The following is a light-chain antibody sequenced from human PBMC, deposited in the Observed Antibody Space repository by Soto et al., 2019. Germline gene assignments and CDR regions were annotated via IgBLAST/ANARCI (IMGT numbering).Light chain of an antibody. CDR3: QQTYSSPQP. CDR1: QSISSY. V-gene: IGKV1-39*01. CDR2: AAS. Sequence: DIQMTQSPSSLSASVGDRVTITCRASQSISSYVNWYQQKPGKAPKLLIYAASSLQSGVPSRFSGSGSGTDFTLTISSLQPEDFATYYCQQTYSSPQPFGQGNKVEIK. J-gene: IGKJ1*01.